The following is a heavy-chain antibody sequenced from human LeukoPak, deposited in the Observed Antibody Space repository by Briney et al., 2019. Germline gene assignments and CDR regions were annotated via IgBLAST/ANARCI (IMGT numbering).Heavy chain of an antibody. V-gene: IGHV3-23*01. Sequence: GGSLRLSCAVSGFTFSHYAISWARQAPGTGLEWVGSLTDSGDATYYADSVKGRLTISRDNSNSTLYLHISGLRDEDTAVYYCARGYSHNSGGWLDPWGQGTLVTVSS. CDR2: LTDSGDAT. D-gene: IGHD5-12*01. CDR1: GFTFSHYA. CDR3: ARGYSHNSGGWLDP. J-gene: IGHJ5*02.